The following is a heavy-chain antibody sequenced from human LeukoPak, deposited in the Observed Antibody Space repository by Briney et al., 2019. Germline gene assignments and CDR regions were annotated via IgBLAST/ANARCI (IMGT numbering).Heavy chain of an antibody. CDR3: ARAGPDWELLLIFDY. Sequence: PSETLSLTCTVSGGSISSNSYYWGWIRQPPGKGLKWIGSIYYSGSTYYNPSLKSRVTISVDTSKNQFSLKLSSVTAADTAVYYCARAGPDWELLLIFDYWGQGTLVTVSS. D-gene: IGHD1-26*01. CDR2: IYYSGST. V-gene: IGHV4-39*07. CDR1: GGSISSNSYY. J-gene: IGHJ4*02.